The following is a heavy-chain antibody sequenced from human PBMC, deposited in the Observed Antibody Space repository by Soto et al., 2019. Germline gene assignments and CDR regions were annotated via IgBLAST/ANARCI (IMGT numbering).Heavy chain of an antibody. CDR3: ATGGTTVILNHYYYYYGMDV. Sequence: SVKVSCKASGGTFSSYAISWVRQAPGQGLEWMGGIIPIFGTANYAQKFQGRVTITADESTSTAYMELSSLRSEDTAVYYCATGGTTVILNHYYYYYGMDVWGQGTTVTVSS. V-gene: IGHV1-69*13. CDR1: GGTFSSYA. CDR2: IIPIFGTA. J-gene: IGHJ6*02. D-gene: IGHD4-17*01.